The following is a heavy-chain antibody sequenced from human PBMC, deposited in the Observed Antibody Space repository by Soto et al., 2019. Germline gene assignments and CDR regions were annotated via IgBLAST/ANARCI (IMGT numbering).Heavy chain of an antibody. D-gene: IGHD3-22*01. CDR3: ARYDYDNIIYSIDY. Sequence: SETLSLTCTVSGGSIISSYWCWIRQPPGKGLGWIGYIYYSGSTYYNPSLKSRVTISVDTSKNQFSLKLSSVTAADTAVYYCARYDYDNIIYSIDYWGQGALVTVSS. CDR2: IYYSGST. CDR1: GGSIISSY. V-gene: IGHV4-59*08. J-gene: IGHJ4*02.